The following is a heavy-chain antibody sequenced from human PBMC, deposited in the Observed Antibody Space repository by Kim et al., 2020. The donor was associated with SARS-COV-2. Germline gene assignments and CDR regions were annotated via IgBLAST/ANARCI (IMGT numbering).Heavy chain of an antibody. CDR1: GGSISSSSYY. D-gene: IGHD4-17*01. Sequence: SETLSLTCTVSGGSISSSSYYWDWIRQPPGKGLEWIGSIYYNGGTYYNPSLKSRVTISVDTSKNQFSLKLSSVTAADTAVYYCARPGEDYGSDYWGQGTLVTVSS. V-gene: IGHV4-39*01. CDR2: IYYNGGT. J-gene: IGHJ4*02. CDR3: ARPGEDYGSDY.